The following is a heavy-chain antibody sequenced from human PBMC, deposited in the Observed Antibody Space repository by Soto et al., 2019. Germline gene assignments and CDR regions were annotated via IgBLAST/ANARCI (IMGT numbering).Heavy chain of an antibody. Sequence: GGSLRLSCAASGFTFSSYSMNWVRQAPGKGLEWVSSISSSSSYIYYADSVKGRFTISRDNAKNSLYLQMNSLRAEDTAVYYCARDPNSSGWYYFDYYYGMDVWGQGTTVTVSS. J-gene: IGHJ6*02. CDR2: ISSSSSYI. V-gene: IGHV3-21*01. CDR3: ARDPNSSGWYYFDYYYGMDV. CDR1: GFTFSSYS. D-gene: IGHD6-19*01.